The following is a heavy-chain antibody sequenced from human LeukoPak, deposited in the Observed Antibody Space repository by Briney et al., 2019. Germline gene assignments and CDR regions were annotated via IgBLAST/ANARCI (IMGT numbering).Heavy chain of an antibody. V-gene: IGHV3-30*02. CDR1: GFTFSSYG. CDR3: AKAPGGNYYDSSGYLDY. D-gene: IGHD3-22*01. CDR2: IRYDGSNK. J-gene: IGHJ4*02. Sequence: QAGGSLRLSCAASGFTFSSYGIHWVRQAPGKGLEWVAFIRYDGSNKYYADSVKGRFTISRDNSKNTLYLQMNSLRAEDTAVYYCAKAPGGNYYDSSGYLDYWGQGTLVTVSS.